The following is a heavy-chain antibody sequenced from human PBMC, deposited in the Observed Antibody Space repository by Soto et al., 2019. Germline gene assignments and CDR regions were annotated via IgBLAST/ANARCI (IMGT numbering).Heavy chain of an antibody. Sequence: GASVKVSCKASGYTFTSCGISWVRQAPGQGLEWMGWISAYNGNTNYAQKLQGRVTMTTDTSTSTAYMELRSLRSDDTAVYYCARVRDYYDASGYYHRYYFDYWGQGTLVTVSS. CDR3: ARVRDYYDASGYYHRYYFDY. D-gene: IGHD3-22*01. CDR2: ISAYNGNT. CDR1: GYTFTSCG. V-gene: IGHV1-18*04. J-gene: IGHJ4*02.